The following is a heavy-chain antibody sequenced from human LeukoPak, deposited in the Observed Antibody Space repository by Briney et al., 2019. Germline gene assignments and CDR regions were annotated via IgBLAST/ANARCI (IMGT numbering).Heavy chain of an antibody. CDR1: GFTFSSYG. CDR3: ARERYSTIQNDGLDM. D-gene: IGHD5-18*01. CDR2: ISYDGSNK. Sequence: GGSLRLSCAASGFTFSSYGMHWVRQAPGKGLEWVAVISYDGSNKYYADSVKGRFTISRDNSKNTLYLQMNSLRAEDTAVYYCARERYSTIQNDGLDMWGQGTMVTVSS. J-gene: IGHJ3*02. V-gene: IGHV3-30*03.